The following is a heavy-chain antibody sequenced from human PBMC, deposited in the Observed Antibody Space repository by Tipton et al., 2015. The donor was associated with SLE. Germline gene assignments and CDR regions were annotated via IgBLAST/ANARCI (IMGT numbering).Heavy chain of an antibody. V-gene: IGHV4-4*08. J-gene: IGHJ4*02. Sequence: TLSLTCTVSGDSLRNFYWIWIRQPPGQGLEWMGHIYSSGSPNYNPSLKSRVIISADTSKSRFSLKVTSVTAADTAVYYCARAPSFMVRRFTVYHIDSWGQGTLATVSS. CDR1: GDSLRNFY. CDR2: IYSSGSP. CDR3: ARAPSFMVRRFTVYHIDS. D-gene: IGHD3-10*01.